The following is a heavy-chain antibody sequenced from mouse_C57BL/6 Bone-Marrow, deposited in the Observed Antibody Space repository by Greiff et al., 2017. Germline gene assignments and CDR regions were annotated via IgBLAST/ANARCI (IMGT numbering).Heavy chain of an antibody. D-gene: IGHD2-3*01. CDR2: ISGGGGNT. CDR1: GFTFSSYT. J-gene: IGHJ2*01. CDR3: ARQRSDGYLYFDY. V-gene: IGHV5-9*01. Sequence: EVQGVESGGGLVKPGGSLKLSCAASGFTFSSYTMSWVRQTPEKRLEWVATISGGGGNTYYPDSVKGRFTISRDNAKNTLYLQMSSLRSEDTALYYCARQRSDGYLYFDYWGQGTTLTVCS.